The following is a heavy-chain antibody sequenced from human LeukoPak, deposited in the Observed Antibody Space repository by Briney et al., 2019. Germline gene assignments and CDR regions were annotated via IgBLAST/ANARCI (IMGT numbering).Heavy chain of an antibody. CDR1: GYTFTSYG. J-gene: IGHJ3*02. V-gene: IGHV1-18*01. D-gene: IGHD2-2*01. Sequence: ASVKVSCKASGYTFTSYGISWVRQAPGQGLEWMGWISAYNGNTNYAQKLQGRVTMTTDTSTSTAYMELSSLRSEDTAVYYCARDPVYCSSTSCHPAGAFDIWGQGTMVTVSS. CDR2: ISAYNGNT. CDR3: ARDPVYCSSTSCHPAGAFDI.